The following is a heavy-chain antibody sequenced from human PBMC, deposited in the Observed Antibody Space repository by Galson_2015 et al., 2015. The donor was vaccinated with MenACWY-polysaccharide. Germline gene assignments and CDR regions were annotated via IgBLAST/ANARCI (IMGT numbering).Heavy chain of an antibody. V-gene: IGHV3-7*01. CDR3: ATAPSLHVGQH. CDR2: IKQDGSEK. Sequence: SLRLSCAASGFTFSTYWMTWVRQAPGKGLEWVASIKQDGSEKYYVDSVKGRFTISRDNAENSLYLQMNSLRAEDTAVYYCATAPSLHVGQHWGQGTLVIVSS. D-gene: IGHD5-24*01. J-gene: IGHJ1*01. CDR1: GFTFSTYW.